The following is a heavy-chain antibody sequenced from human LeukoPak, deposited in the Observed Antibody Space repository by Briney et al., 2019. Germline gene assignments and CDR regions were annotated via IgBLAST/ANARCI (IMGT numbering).Heavy chain of an antibody. CDR2: IWYDGSNK. CDR1: GFTFDDSG. CDR3: ARRIAAAAAPYYFDY. Sequence: GGSLRLSCTASGFTFDDSGMHWVRQAPGKGLEWVAVIWYDGSNKYYADSVKGRFTISRDNSKNTLYLQMNSLRAEDTAVYYCARRIAAAAAPYYFDYWGQGTLVTVSS. J-gene: IGHJ4*02. V-gene: IGHV3-33*08. D-gene: IGHD6-13*01.